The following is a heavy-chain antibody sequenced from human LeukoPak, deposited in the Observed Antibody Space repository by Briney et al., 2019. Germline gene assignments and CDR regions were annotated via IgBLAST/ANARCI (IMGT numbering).Heavy chain of an antibody. CDR2: ICDDSNYI. CDR1: GFTFSRYS. V-gene: IGHV3-21*01. CDR3: ANHLACYNNHGPPFDD. Sequence: GGSLRLSCAASGFTFSRYSMNWVRQAPGKGLEWVSSICDDSNYIYYADSVEGRFTISRDNARNSLFLQMNSLRAEDTAVYYCANHLACYNNHGPPFDDWGQGTLVTVSS. D-gene: IGHD3-10*01. J-gene: IGHJ4*02.